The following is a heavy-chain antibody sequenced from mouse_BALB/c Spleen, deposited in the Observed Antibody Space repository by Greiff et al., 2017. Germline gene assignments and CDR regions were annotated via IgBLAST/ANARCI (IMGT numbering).Heavy chain of an antibody. Sequence: EVKLVESGGGLVQPGGSRKLSCAASGFTFSDYGMAWVRQAPGKGPEWVAFISNLAYSIYYADTVTGRFTISRENAKNTLYLEMSSLRSGDTAMYYSARAQTGTSGHWYLDDWGAGTTVTVSS. CDR2: ISNLAYSI. CDR3: ARAQTGTSGHWYLDD. D-gene: IGHD4-1*01. CDR1: GFTFSDYG. J-gene: IGHJ1*01. V-gene: IGHV5-15*02.